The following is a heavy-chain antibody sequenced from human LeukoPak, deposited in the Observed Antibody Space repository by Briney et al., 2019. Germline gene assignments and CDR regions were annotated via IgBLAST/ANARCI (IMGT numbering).Heavy chain of an antibody. CDR1: GFTFSSYG. CDR2: IWYDGNNK. J-gene: IGHJ4*02. D-gene: IGHD2-15*01. V-gene: IGHV3-33*01. Sequence: GGSLRLSCAASGFTFSSYGMHWVRQAPGKGLEWVALIWYDGNNKYYADSVKGRFTISRDNSENTLYLQINSLRAEDTAVYYCARYRAYCTGGSCYGYFALDYWGQGTLVIVPS. CDR3: ARYRAYCTGGSCYGYFALDY.